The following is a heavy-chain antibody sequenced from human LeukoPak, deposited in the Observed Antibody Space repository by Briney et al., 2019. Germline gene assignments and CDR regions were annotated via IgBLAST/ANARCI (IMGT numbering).Heavy chain of an antibody. V-gene: IGHV4-59*01. CDR3: ARALSSSLDP. CDR1: GGSISSYY. J-gene: IGHJ5*02. Sequence: PSETLSLTCTVSGGSISSYYWSWIRQPPGKGLEWIGYIYYSGSTNYNPSLKSRVTISVDTSKNQFSLKLSSVTAADTAVYYCARALSSSLDPWGQGTLVTVSS. CDR2: IYYSGST. D-gene: IGHD6-13*01.